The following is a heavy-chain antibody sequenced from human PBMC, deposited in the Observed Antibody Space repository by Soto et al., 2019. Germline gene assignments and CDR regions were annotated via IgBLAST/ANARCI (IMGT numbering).Heavy chain of an antibody. D-gene: IGHD3-16*01. CDR1: GFTFSDYY. CDR2: ISSSGSTI. Sequence: GGSLRLSCAASGFTFSDYYMSWIRQAPGKGLEWVSYISSSGSTIYYSDSVTGRFTISRDNAKNSLYLQMNSLRAEDTAVYYCARDRYDYIWGSYVAPGAFDIWGQGTMVTVSS. V-gene: IGHV3-11*01. CDR3: ARDRYDYIWGSYVAPGAFDI. J-gene: IGHJ3*02.